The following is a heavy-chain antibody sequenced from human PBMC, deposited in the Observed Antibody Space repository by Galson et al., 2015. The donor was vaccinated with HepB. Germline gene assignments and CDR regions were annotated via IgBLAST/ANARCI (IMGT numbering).Heavy chain of an antibody. D-gene: IGHD2-21*01. Sequence: SETLSLTCGVSSGSFTNYDWAWVRQAPGKGPEWIGEVNRGGSANVNPSLQSRVTITRDTSKSQFSLRLSSITAADTAMYYCVAGPFGPRFQFWYSPVYLQHWGLGTQVIVSS. CDR2: VNRGGSA. J-gene: IGHJ1*01. CDR1: SGSFTNYD. V-gene: IGHV4-34*01. CDR3: VAGPFGPRFQFWYSPVYLQH.